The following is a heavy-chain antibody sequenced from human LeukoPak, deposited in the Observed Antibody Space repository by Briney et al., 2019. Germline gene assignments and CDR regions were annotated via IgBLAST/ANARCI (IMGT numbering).Heavy chain of an antibody. CDR2: IYYSGST. D-gene: IGHD3-10*01. CDR3: ARESGSGSYSDY. V-gene: IGHV4-59*12. Sequence: SETLSLTCTVSGGSISSYYWSWVRQPPGEGLEWIGYIYYSGSTNYNPSLKSRVTISVDTSKNQFSLKLSSVTAADTAVYYCARESGSGSYSDYWGQGTLVTVSS. J-gene: IGHJ4*02. CDR1: GGSISSYY.